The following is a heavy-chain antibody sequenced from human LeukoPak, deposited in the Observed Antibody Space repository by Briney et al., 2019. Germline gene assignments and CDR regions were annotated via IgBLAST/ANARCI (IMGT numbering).Heavy chain of an antibody. CDR3: ARERPLITMIVVQPDNWFDP. J-gene: IGHJ5*02. V-gene: IGHV1-18*01. CDR1: GYTFISYD. Sequence: GASVKVSCKASGYTFISYDISWVRQAPGQGLEWMGWISAYKSNTNYAQKFQGRVTITRDTSASTAYMELSSLRSEDTAVYYCARERPLITMIVVQPDNWFDPWGQGTLVTVSS. D-gene: IGHD3-22*01. CDR2: ISAYKSNT.